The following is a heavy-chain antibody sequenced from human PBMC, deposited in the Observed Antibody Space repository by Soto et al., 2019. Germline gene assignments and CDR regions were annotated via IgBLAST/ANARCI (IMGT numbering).Heavy chain of an antibody. J-gene: IGHJ4*02. Sequence: GGSLRLSCAASGFTFSSYAMSWVRQAPGKGLEWVSAISGSGGSTYYADSVKGRFTISRDNSKNTLYLQMNSLRAEDTAVYYCAKDLEGLYYYGSGALWGQGTLVTVSS. CDR2: ISGSGGST. V-gene: IGHV3-23*01. D-gene: IGHD3-10*01. CDR3: AKDLEGLYYYGSGAL. CDR1: GFTFSSYA.